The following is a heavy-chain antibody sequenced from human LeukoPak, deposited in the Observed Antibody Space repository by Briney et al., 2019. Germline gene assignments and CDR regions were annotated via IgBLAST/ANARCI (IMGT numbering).Heavy chain of an antibody. D-gene: IGHD1-26*01. V-gene: IGHV3-23*01. CDR2: ISWNSGSI. CDR1: GFTFSSYA. J-gene: IGHJ3*02. CDR3: ARYRFVVGATDAFDI. Sequence: PGGSLRLSCAASGFTFSSYAMSWVRQAPGKGLEWVSGISWNSGSIGYADSVKGRFTIFRDNAKNSLYLQMNSLRAEDTAVYYCARYRFVVGATDAFDIWGQGTMVTVSS.